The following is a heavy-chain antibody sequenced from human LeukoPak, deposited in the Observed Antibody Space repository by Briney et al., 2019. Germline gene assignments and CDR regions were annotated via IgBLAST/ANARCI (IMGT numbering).Heavy chain of an antibody. V-gene: IGHV4-30-4*01. CDR3: ARATPYYYDSSGYYPR. D-gene: IGHD3-22*01. CDR1: TGSISSGDYY. J-gene: IGHJ4*02. CDR2: IYYTGST. Sequence: SQTLSLTCTVSTGSISSGDYYWSWIRQPPGKGLEWIGYIYYTGSTYYNPSLKSRVTISVDTSKNQFSLKLSSVTAADTAVYYCARATPYYYDSSGYYPRWGQGTLVTVSS.